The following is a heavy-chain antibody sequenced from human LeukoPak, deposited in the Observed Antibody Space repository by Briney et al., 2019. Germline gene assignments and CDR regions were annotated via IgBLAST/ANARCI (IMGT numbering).Heavy chain of an antibody. D-gene: IGHD2-8*01. J-gene: IGHJ6*03. CDR3: ARTLMGYNNYYMDV. Sequence: GGSLRLSCAASGFTFSSYSMNWVRQAPGKGLEWFSFISTSSSYIYYADSVKGRFTLSRDNAKNSLYLQMSSLRVEDTAVYYCARTLMGYNNYYMDVWGKGTTVTVSS. CDR2: ISTSSSYI. CDR1: GFTFSSYS. V-gene: IGHV3-21*01.